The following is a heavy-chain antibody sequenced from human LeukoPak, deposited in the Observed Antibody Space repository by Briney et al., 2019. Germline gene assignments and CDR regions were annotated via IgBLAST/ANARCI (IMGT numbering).Heavy chain of an antibody. CDR3: ARTQPGGSSWYGEFDY. Sequence: MPSETLSLTCSVSGDSISGYYWTWIRQPPGKGLEWIGYIYYSGSTTYNPSIKSRVTISVDTSKNQFSLKLTSVTAADTAVYYCARTQPGGSSWYGEFDYWGQGTLVTVSS. CDR1: GDSISGYY. CDR2: IYYSGST. D-gene: IGHD6-13*01. V-gene: IGHV4-59*08. J-gene: IGHJ4*02.